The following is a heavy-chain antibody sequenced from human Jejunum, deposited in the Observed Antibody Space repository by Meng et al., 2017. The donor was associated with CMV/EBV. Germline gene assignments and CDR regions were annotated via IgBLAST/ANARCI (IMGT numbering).Heavy chain of an antibody. J-gene: IGHJ4*02. CDR1: GYTFTDYY. CDR2: INPNNGDT. Sequence: SGYTFTDYYIHWVRQAPGQGLEWLGRINPNNGDTNYAQSFQGRVTMTRDTSISTVYMELHRLTSDDTALFYCARGQGDNTWTANDYWGQGTLVTVSS. CDR3: ARGQGDNTWTANDY. D-gene: IGHD3/OR15-3a*01. V-gene: IGHV1-2*06.